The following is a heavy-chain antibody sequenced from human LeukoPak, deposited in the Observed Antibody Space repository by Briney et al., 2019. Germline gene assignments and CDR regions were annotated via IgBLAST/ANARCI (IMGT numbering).Heavy chain of an antibody. J-gene: IGHJ4*02. Sequence: PGRSLRLSCAASGFTFSSYGMHWVRQAPGKGLEWVAVISYDGSNKYYADSVKGRFTISRDNSKNTLYLQMNSLRAEDTAVYYCARDLGRSGDFDYWGQGTLVTVSS. V-gene: IGHV3-30*03. D-gene: IGHD5-12*01. CDR2: ISYDGSNK. CDR3: ARDLGRSGDFDY. CDR1: GFTFSSYG.